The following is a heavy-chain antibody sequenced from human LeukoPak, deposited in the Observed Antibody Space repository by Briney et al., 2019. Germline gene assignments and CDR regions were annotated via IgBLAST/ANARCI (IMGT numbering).Heavy chain of an antibody. J-gene: IGHJ4*02. CDR1: GFSFSNSA. D-gene: IGHD3-10*01. V-gene: IGHV3-23*01. CDR3: VKGVTMVRGSREFDY. Sequence: PGGSLRLSCTASGFSFSNSAMTWVRQAPGKGLEWVSSIGGGSSYYAGSVKGRFTISRDNSKNTVYLQMNNLRAEDTAIFYCVKGVTMVRGSREFDYWGQGTLVTVSS. CDR2: IGGGSS.